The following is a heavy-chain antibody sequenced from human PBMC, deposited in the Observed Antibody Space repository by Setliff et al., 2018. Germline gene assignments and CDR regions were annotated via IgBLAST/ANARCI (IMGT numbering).Heavy chain of an antibody. D-gene: IGHD3-9*01. Sequence: SETLSLTCTVSGGSMNSGSYYWGWIRQPPGKGLEWIGSMYYGGGGSTYYNASLKSRVTISVDTSKNQFSLKLNSVTAADTAVYYCARAPRYFGPTGSYLDYWGQGTLVTVSS. CDR3: ARAPRYFGPTGSYLDY. J-gene: IGHJ4*02. CDR2: MYYGGGGST. CDR1: GGSMNSGSYY. V-gene: IGHV4-39*07.